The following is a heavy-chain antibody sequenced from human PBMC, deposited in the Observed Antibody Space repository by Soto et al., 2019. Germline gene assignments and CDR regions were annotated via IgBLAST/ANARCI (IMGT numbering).Heavy chain of an antibody. CDR2: FDPEDGET. CDR1: GYTLTELS. D-gene: IGHD3-10*01. Sequence: ASVKVSCKVSGYTLTELSMHWVRQAPGKGLEWMGGFDPEDGETIYAQKFQGRVTMTEDTSTDTAYMELSSLRSEDTAVYYRATDRSTGDYYYYYGMDVWGQGTTVTVSS. V-gene: IGHV1-24*01. CDR3: ATDRSTGDYYYYYGMDV. J-gene: IGHJ6*02.